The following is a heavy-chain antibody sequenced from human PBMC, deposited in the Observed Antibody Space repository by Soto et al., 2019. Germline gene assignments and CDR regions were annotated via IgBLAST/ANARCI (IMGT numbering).Heavy chain of an antibody. CDR1: GFTFSSYG. D-gene: IGHD3-10*01. CDR2: IWYDGSNK. Sequence: QVQLVESGGGVVQPGRSLRLSCAASGFTFSSYGMHWVRQAPGKGLEWVAVIWYDGSNKYYADSVKGRFTISRDNSKNTPYLQMNSLRAEDTAVYYCARDRTDYGSGYFDYWGQGTLVTVSS. J-gene: IGHJ4*02. V-gene: IGHV3-33*01. CDR3: ARDRTDYGSGYFDY.